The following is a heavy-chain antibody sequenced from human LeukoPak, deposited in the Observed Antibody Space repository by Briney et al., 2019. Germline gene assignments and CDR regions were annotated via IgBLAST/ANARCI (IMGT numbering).Heavy chain of an antibody. CDR2: ISGSGGST. CDR3: ATGSTYSIYAFDI. CDR1: GFTFSSYA. J-gene: IGHJ3*02. Sequence: GGSLRLSCAASGFTFSSYAMSWVRQAPGKGLEWVSAISGSGGSTYYADSVKGRFTISRDKSKNTLFLQMNSLRAEDTAVYYCATGSTYSIYAFDIWGQGTLVTVSS. V-gene: IGHV3-23*01. D-gene: IGHD2-15*01.